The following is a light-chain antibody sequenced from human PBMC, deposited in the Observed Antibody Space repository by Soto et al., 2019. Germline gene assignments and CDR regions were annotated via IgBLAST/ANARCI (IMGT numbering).Light chain of an antibody. V-gene: IGLV1-40*01. CDR3: QSYDKSLSSSV. CDR1: GSNIGAGYD. J-gene: IGLJ2*01. Sequence: QSVLTQPPSVSGAPGQRVTISCTGSGSNIGAGYDVHWYQHLPATAPKLLIYGNNNRPSGVPDRFSGSKSGTSASLAITGLQAEDEADFYCQSYDKSLSSSVFGGGTKLTVL. CDR2: GNN.